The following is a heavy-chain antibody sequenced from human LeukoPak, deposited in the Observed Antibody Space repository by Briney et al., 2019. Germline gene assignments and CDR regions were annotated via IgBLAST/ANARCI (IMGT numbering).Heavy chain of an antibody. Sequence: GGSLRLSCATSEFTFSTYATSWVRQAPGKGLEWVSLISGSGSGTHYADSVKGRFTISRDNSKNMLYLHMNSLRADDTAVYYCARSGTEDGYNIYFDHWGQGTLVTVSS. CDR2: ISGSGSGT. D-gene: IGHD5-24*01. J-gene: IGHJ4*02. V-gene: IGHV3-23*01. CDR1: EFTFSTYA. CDR3: ARSGTEDGYNIYFDH.